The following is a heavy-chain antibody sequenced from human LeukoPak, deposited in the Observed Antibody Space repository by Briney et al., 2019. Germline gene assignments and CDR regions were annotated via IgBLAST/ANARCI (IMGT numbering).Heavy chain of an antibody. CDR2: ISSSGSTI. CDR3: VRGKVYDYVWGSYRSPAGFDP. Sequence: GGSLRLSCAASGFTFSSYEMNWVRQAPGKGLEWVSYISSSGSTIYYADSVKGRFTISRDNAKNSLYLQMNSLRAEDTAVYYCVRGKVYDYVWGSYRSPAGFDPWGQGTLVTVSS. CDR1: GFTFSSYE. V-gene: IGHV3-48*03. J-gene: IGHJ5*02. D-gene: IGHD3-16*02.